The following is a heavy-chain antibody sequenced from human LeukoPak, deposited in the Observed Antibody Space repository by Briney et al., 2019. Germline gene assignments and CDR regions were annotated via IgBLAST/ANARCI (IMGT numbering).Heavy chain of an antibody. CDR1: GGSISSYY. CDR3: ARDLCVGGTCYGIDY. V-gene: IGHV4-4*07. J-gene: IGHJ4*02. D-gene: IGHD2-15*01. Sequence: SETLSLTCSVSGGSISSYYWSWIRQPAGKRLEWIGRMFSSGSTNYNPSLKSRVTVSIDTSKNQFSLKLSSVTAADTAVYYCARDLCVGGTCYGIDYWGQGTLVTVSS. CDR2: MFSSGST.